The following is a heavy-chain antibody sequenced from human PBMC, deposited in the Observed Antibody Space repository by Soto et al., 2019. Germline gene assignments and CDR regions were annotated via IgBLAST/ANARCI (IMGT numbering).Heavy chain of an antibody. J-gene: IGHJ5*02. V-gene: IGHV4-34*01. CDR3: ARARLRITIFGVAGGVTNWFDP. Sequence: SETLSLTCAVYGGSFSGYYWSWIRQPPGKGLEWIGEINHSGSTNYNPSLKSRVTISVDTSKNQFSLKLSSVTAADTAVYYCARARLRITIFGVAGGVTNWFDPWGQGTLVTVSS. CDR1: GGSFSGYY. CDR2: INHSGST. D-gene: IGHD3-3*01.